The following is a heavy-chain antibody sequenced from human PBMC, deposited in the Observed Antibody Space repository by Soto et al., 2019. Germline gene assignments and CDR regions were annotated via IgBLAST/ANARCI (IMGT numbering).Heavy chain of an antibody. CDR3: GSTSYRYMDV. Sequence: GESLKISCKGSGYSFTSYWISWVRQMPGKGLEWMGRIDPSDSYTNYSPSFQGHVTISADKSISTAYLQWSSLKASDTAIYYCGSTSYRYMDVWGRGTTVTVSS. V-gene: IGHV5-10-1*01. CDR1: GYSFTSYW. D-gene: IGHD2-2*01. J-gene: IGHJ6*02. CDR2: IDPSDSYT.